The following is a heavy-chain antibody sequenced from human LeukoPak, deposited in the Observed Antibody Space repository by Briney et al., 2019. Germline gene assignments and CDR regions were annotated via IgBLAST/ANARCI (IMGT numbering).Heavy chain of an antibody. V-gene: IGHV4-59*08. CDR2: IYYNGIT. D-gene: IGHD3-16*02. Sequence: SETLSLTCTVSGGSISSYYWSWIRQPPGKGLEWVGYIYYNGITNYNPSLESRVTISVDTSKNQFSLKLSSVTAADTAVYYCTRHDAVPVIGHGMGVWGQGTTATVSS. CDR3: TRHDAVPVIGHGMGV. CDR1: GGSISSYY. J-gene: IGHJ6*02.